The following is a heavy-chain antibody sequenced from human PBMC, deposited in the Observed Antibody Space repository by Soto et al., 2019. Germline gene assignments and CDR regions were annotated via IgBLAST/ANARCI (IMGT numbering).Heavy chain of an antibody. CDR3: ARHYSSSWTWAFDY. CDR1: GGSISSYY. Sequence: QVQLQESGPGLVKPSETLSLTCTVSGGSISSYYWSWIRQPPGKGLEWIGYIYYSGSTNYNPALKDRVTIPVDTSRNQFSLKLSSVTAADTAVYYCARHYSSSWTWAFDYWGQGTLVTVSS. D-gene: IGHD6-13*01. V-gene: IGHV4-59*08. J-gene: IGHJ4*02. CDR2: IYYSGST.